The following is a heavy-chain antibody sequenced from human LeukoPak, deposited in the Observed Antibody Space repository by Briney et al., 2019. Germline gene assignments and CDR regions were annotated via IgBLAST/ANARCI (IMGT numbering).Heavy chain of an antibody. CDR1: GFTFSSYA. J-gene: IGHJ5*02. V-gene: IGHV3-30*01. D-gene: IGHD1-14*01. CDR3: ARTGSLGNWFDP. Sequence: GGSLRLSCAASGFTFSSYAMSWVRQAPGKGLEWVAVISYDGSNKYYADSVKGRFTISRDNSKNTLYLQMNSLRAEDTAVYYCARTGSLGNWFDPWGQGTLVTVSS. CDR2: ISYDGSNK.